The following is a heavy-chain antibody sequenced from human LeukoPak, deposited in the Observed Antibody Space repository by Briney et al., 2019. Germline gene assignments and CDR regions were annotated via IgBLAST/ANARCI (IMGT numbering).Heavy chain of an antibody. CDR1: EFTFSTYA. Sequence: PGGSLRLSCAASEFTFSTYAMSWVRQVPGKGLEWVSAISGSGGKTYYADSVKGRFTISRDNSKNPLYLQMNSLRAEDTAVYFCAKDSYDNSGYYRTPFDYWGQGTLVTVSS. V-gene: IGHV3-23*01. CDR2: ISGSGGKT. CDR3: AKDSYDNSGYYRTPFDY. J-gene: IGHJ4*02. D-gene: IGHD3-22*01.